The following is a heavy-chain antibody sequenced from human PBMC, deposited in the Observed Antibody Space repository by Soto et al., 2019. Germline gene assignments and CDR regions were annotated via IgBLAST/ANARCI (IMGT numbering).Heavy chain of an antibody. CDR3: ARDLQGIAAVPFDY. CDR2: ISAYNGNT. J-gene: IGHJ4*02. V-gene: IGHV1-18*01. D-gene: IGHD6-13*01. CDR1: GYTFTSYG. Sequence: ASVKVSCTASGYTFTSYGISWVRQAPGQGLEWMGWISAYNGNTNYAQKLQGRVTMTTDTSTSTAYMELRSLRSDDTAVYYCARDLQGIAAVPFDYWGQGTLVTVSS.